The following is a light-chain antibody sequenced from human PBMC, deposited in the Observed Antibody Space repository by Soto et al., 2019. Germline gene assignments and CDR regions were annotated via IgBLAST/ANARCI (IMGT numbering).Light chain of an antibody. V-gene: IGLV2-11*01. CDR1: SSDGGDYNY. J-gene: IGLJ3*02. Sequence: QSALTQPRSVSGSPGQSVTISCTGTSSDGGDYNYVSWYQQYPGKAPKLVIYDVSKRPSGVPDRFSGSKSGNTASLTISWLQAEDEADYYCCSFAGSYTFWVFGGGTKLTVL. CDR2: DVS. CDR3: CSFAGSYTFWV.